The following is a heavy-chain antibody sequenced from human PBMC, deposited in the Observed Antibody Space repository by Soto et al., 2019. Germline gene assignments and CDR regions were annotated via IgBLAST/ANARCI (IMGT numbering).Heavy chain of an antibody. CDR1: GFTVSSNY. CDR3: ARGVGGYEHLWYFDY. D-gene: IGHD5-12*01. Sequence: EVQLVESGGGLIQPGGSLRLSCAASGFTVSSNYMSWLRQAPGRELEWVSVIYRGGSTYCADSVKGRFTISRDNSKNTLYLQMNSLRAEHPAVYYCARGVGGYEHLWYFDYWGQGTLVTVSS. V-gene: IGHV3-53*01. CDR2: IYRGGST. J-gene: IGHJ4*02.